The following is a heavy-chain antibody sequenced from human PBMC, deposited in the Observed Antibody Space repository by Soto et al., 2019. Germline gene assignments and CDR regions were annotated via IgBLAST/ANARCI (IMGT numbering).Heavy chain of an antibody. CDR2: ISGSGGST. D-gene: IGHD3-3*01. Sequence: GGSLRLSCAASGFTFSSYAMSWVRQAPGKGLEWVSAISGSGGSTYYADSVKGRFTISRDNSKNTLYLQMNSLRAEDTAVYYCVKLGGEFWSGYTFTKANYGMDVWGQGTTVTVSS. CDR1: GFTFSSYA. V-gene: IGHV3-23*01. J-gene: IGHJ6*02. CDR3: VKLGGEFWSGYTFTKANYGMDV.